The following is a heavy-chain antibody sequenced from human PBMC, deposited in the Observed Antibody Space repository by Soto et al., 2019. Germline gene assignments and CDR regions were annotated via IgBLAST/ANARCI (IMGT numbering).Heavy chain of an antibody. CDR1: GFTFTPYS. CDR2: IGSSSNYI. Sequence: GSLILSCASSGFTFTPYSLTWVRQAPGKGLEWVASIGSSSNYIYYADSVKGRFTISRDNAKNSLFLQMNSLRAEDTAVYYCATLTYCSSASCPNYYYVMDVWGQGTTVTVSS. D-gene: IGHD2-2*01. V-gene: IGHV3-21*06. CDR3: ATLTYCSSASCPNYYYVMDV. J-gene: IGHJ6*02.